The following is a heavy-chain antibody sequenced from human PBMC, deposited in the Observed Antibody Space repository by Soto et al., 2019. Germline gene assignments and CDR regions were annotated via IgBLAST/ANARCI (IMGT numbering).Heavy chain of an antibody. D-gene: IGHD3-10*01. CDR1: GGSISSSNW. Sequence: SETLSLTCAVSGGSISSSNWWSWVRQPPGKGLEWIGEIYHSGSTNYNPSLKSRVTISVDKSKNQFSLKLSSVTAADTAVYYCAREQRVYYYGSGSYYHYGMDVWGQGTTVTVSS. CDR3: AREQRVYYYGSGSYYHYGMDV. CDR2: IYHSGST. V-gene: IGHV4-4*02. J-gene: IGHJ6*02.